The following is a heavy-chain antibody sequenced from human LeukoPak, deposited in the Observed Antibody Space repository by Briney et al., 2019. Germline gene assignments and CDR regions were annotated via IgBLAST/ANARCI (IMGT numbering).Heavy chain of an antibody. CDR3: TSTSYYYDSSGPRQIMGSLDY. CDR1: GFTFSNAW. Sequence: GGSLRLSCAASGFTFSNAWMSWVRQAPGKGLEWVGRIKSKTDGGTTDYAAPVKGRFTISRDDSKNTLYLQMNSLKTEDTAVYYCTSTSYYYDSSGPRQIMGSLDYWGQGTLVTVSS. J-gene: IGHJ4*02. V-gene: IGHV3-15*01. CDR2: IKSKTDGGTT. D-gene: IGHD3-22*01.